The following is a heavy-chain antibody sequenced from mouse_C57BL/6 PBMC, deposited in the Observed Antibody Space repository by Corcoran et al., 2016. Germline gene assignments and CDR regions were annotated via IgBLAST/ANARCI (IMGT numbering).Heavy chain of an antibody. CDR2: INTYSGVP. CDR3: ARPYYYGSSRDY. CDR1: GYTFTTYG. D-gene: IGHD1-1*01. V-gene: IGHV9-3*01. J-gene: IGHJ2*01. Sequence: QIQLVQSGPELKKPGETVKISCKASGYTFTTYGMSWVKQAPGKGLKWMGWINTYSGVPTYADDFKGRFAFSLETSASTAYLQINNLKNEDTATYFCARPYYYGSSRDYWGQGTTRTVSS.